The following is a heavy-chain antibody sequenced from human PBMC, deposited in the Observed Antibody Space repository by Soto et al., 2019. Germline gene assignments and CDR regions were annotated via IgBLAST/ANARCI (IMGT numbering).Heavy chain of an antibody. CDR3: ASALSVPLVVPAAMAHYYGMDV. J-gene: IGHJ6*02. Sequence: QVQLVESGGGVVQPGRSLRLSCAASGFTFSSYGMHWVRQAPGKGLEWVAVIWYDGSNKYYADSVKGRFTISRDNSKNTLYLQMNSLRAEDTAVYYCASALSVPLVVPAAMAHYYGMDVWGQGTTVTVSS. D-gene: IGHD2-2*01. CDR2: IWYDGSNK. CDR1: GFTFSSYG. V-gene: IGHV3-33*01.